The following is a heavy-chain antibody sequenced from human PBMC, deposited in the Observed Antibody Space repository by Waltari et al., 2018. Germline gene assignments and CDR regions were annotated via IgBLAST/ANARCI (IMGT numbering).Heavy chain of an antibody. CDR2: INSDGGYI. J-gene: IGHJ4*02. V-gene: IGHV3-74*01. D-gene: IGHD5-18*01. Sequence: EVQLVESGGGVVQPGGSLRLSCAASGFTFGDYWMHWVRQVPGKGLEWISRINSDGGYISYADSVKGRFTISRDNAKNTVSLQLNSLRDDDTGVYYCARKGGRGYPYGPFYYDYWGQGTLVTVSS. CDR3: ARKGGRGYPYGPFYYDY. CDR1: GFTFGDYW.